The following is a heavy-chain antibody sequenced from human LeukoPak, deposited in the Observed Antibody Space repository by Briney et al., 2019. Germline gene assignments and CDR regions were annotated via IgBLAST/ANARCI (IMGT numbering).Heavy chain of an antibody. Sequence: SGPALLKPTQTLTLTCTFSVFSLSTSGMSLICIHHPPGTSLKWLPPVDWDDDKYYSTSLNTSLTISNDTSKNQVDLTITNMDTVDTATYYCARMFASRGYSVPTGAIGLNYDGMDVWSQGSTVTVYS. D-gene: IGHD3-22*01. J-gene: IGHJ6*02. V-gene: IGHV2-70*01. CDR2: VDWDDDK. CDR1: VFSLSTSGMS. CDR3: ARMFASRGYSVPTGAIGLNYDGMDV.